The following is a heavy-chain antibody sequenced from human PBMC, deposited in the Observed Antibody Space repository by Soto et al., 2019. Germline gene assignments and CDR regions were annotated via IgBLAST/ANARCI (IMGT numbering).Heavy chain of an antibody. Sequence: SETLSLTCTVSGGSISPYYWSWIRQPPGKGLEWVGYIYYAGTTSYNPSLKSRVTISLETSKSQFSLRLSSVTAADTAVYYCARLGKDYQSLDPWGPGTLVNVSS. J-gene: IGHJ5*02. CDR3: ARLGKDYQSLDP. CDR1: GGSISPYY. CDR2: IYYAGTT. V-gene: IGHV4-59*08. D-gene: IGHD2-2*01.